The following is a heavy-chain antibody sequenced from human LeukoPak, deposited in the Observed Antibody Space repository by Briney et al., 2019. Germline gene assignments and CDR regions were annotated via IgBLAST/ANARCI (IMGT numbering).Heavy chain of an antibody. V-gene: IGHV3-7*01. CDR1: GFTFSIYW. J-gene: IGHJ4*02. Sequence: GGSLRLSCAASGFTFSIYWMTWVRQAPGKGLEWVANIKQDGSEKYYVDSVKGRFTISRDNAKNSLYLQMNSLRAEDTAVYYCARRRGSYSFDYWGQGTLVTVSS. CDR3: ARRRGSYSFDY. CDR2: IKQDGSEK. D-gene: IGHD1-26*01.